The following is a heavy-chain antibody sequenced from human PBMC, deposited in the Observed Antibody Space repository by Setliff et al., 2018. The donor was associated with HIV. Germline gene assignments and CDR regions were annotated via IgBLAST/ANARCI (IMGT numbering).Heavy chain of an antibody. CDR3: ARHNVITYGGLIYDYLYYGLDV. CDR1: NDPITYYY. Sequence: SETLSLTCSVSNDPITYYYWNWIRQPPGKGLEWIGNIFDSENTNYNPSLKSRVTMSVDTSKNEISLKVTSVTAADTAVYYCARHNVITYGGLIYDYLYYGLDVWGRGTPVTVSS. J-gene: IGHJ6*02. D-gene: IGHD3-16*02. CDR2: IFDSENT. V-gene: IGHV4-59*01.